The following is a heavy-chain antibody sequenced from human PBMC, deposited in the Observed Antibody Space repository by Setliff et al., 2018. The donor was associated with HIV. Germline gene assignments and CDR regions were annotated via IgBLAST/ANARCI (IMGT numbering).Heavy chain of an antibody. D-gene: IGHD6-19*01. CDR3: AKSYGSGWSADTFDI. CDR1: GASIDSGDHY. J-gene: IGHJ3*02. Sequence: PSETLSLTCTVSGASIDSGDHYWTWIRQPPGKGLEWIGYIYYGGTTYYNSSLKSRVTISLHTSKNQFSLKLSSVTAADTAMYYCAKSYGSGWSADTFDIWGQGTMVTVSS. CDR2: IYYGGTT. V-gene: IGHV4-30-4*01.